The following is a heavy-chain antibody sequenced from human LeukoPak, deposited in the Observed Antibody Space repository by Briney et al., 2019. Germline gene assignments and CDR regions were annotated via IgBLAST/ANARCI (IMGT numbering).Heavy chain of an antibody. CDR3: AREGEYSYGVFDY. Sequence: PGGSLGPSCAASGFTFSSHWMHWVRQAPGKGLVWVSRINTDGSSTSYADSVKGRFTISRDNAKNTLYLQMNSLRAEDTAVYYCAREGEYSYGVFDYWGQGTLVTVSS. CDR1: GFTFSSHW. D-gene: IGHD5-18*01. CDR2: INTDGSST. V-gene: IGHV3-74*01. J-gene: IGHJ4*02.